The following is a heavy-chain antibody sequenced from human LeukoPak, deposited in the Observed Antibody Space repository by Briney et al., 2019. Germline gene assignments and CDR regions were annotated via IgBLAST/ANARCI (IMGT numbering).Heavy chain of an antibody. V-gene: IGHV4-30-2*01. Sequence: SETLSLTCTVSGGSISSGGYYWSWIRQPPGKGLEWIGYIYHSGSTYYNPSLKSRVAISVDRSKNQFSLKLSSVTAADTAVYYCARETLLRSSSIINWFDPWGQGTLVTVSS. D-gene: IGHD6-6*01. CDR1: GGSISSGGYY. J-gene: IGHJ5*02. CDR3: ARETLLRSSSIINWFDP. CDR2: IYHSGST.